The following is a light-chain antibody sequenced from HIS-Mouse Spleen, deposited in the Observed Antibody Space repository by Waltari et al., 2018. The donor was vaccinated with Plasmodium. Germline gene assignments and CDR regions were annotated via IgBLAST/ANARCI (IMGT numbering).Light chain of an antibody. CDR3: YSTDSSGNHRV. V-gene: IGLV3-10*01. Sequence: SYELTQPPSVSVYPGPTARITCSRTALPKKYAYWYQQKSGQAPVLVIYEDSKRPSGIPERFSGSSSGTMATLTISGAQVEDEADYYCYSTDSSGNHRVFGGGTKLTVL. CDR1: ALPKKY. CDR2: EDS. J-gene: IGLJ3*02.